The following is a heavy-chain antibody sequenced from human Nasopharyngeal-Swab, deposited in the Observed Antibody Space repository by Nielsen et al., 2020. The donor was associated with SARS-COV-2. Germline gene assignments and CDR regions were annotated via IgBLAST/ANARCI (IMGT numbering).Heavy chain of an antibody. V-gene: IGHV3-7*01. CDR1: GFTFSSYW. D-gene: IGHD2-2*01. J-gene: IGHJ4*02. Sequence: GESLKISCAASGFTFSSYWMSWVRQAPGKGLEWVANIKQDGSEKYYVDSVKGRFTISRDNAKNSLYLQMNSLRAEDTAVYYCARVVPAALDYWGQGTLVTVSS. CDR2: IKQDGSEK. CDR3: ARVVPAALDY.